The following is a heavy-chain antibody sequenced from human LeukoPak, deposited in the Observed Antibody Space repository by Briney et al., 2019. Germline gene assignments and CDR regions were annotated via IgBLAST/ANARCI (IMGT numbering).Heavy chain of an antibody. D-gene: IGHD2-2*01. CDR1: GLSFCDYG. Sequence: GGSLRLSCTPSGLSFCDYGMSWVRQAPGKGLEWVSFIQSKTYGEGTMYAASVRGRFTISRDDSRSTAYLQMNSLKTEDTAVYYCTASDHLYCSSSSCHFDYWGQGTLVTVAP. CDR2: IQSKTYGEGT. V-gene: IGHV3-49*04. J-gene: IGHJ4*02. CDR3: TASDHLYCSSSSCHFDY.